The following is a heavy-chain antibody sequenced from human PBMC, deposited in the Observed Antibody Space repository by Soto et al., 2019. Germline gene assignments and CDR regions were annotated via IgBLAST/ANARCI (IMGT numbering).Heavy chain of an antibody. CDR2: TGLNGRTT. D-gene: IGHD6-13*01. Sequence: EVQILESGGGLVQPGGSLRLSCAASGFTFSMSAMSWVRQAPGKGLEWVSTTGLNGRTTYYADSVKGRFTVSRDNSKNTLDLQMNSLRAEDTAVYYCATVHGTSRSFDYWCQGTLVTVSS. CDR3: ATVHGTSRSFDY. CDR1: GFTFSMSA. J-gene: IGHJ4*02. V-gene: IGHV3-23*01.